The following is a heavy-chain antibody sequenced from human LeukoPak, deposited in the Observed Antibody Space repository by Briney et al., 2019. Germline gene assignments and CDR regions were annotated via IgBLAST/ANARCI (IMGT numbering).Heavy chain of an antibody. V-gene: IGHV4-39*01. D-gene: IGHD1-26*01. CDR1: GGSISSSSYY. CDR2: IYYSGST. CDR3: ARFAYSGSYPFDY. J-gene: IGHJ4*02. Sequence: PSETLSLTCTVSGGSISSSSYYWGWIRQPPGKGLEWIGSIYYSGSTYYNPSLKSRVTISVDTSKNQFSLKLSSVTAADTAVYYCARFAYSGSYPFDYWGQGTLVTVSS.